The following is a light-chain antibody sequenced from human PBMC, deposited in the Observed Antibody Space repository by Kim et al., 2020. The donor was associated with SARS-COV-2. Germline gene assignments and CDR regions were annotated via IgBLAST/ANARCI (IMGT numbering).Light chain of an antibody. Sequence: PREKAPLSSRASQSGRNNLASYHHQHGQPPRLLISGASTRATGVPARLSGSGSGREFTLTASSLQSEDFAVYYCHQYNDWPPGDTFGQGTKLEI. J-gene: IGKJ2*01. CDR3: HQYNDWPPGDT. CDR2: GAS. V-gene: IGKV3-15*01. CDR1: QSGRNN.